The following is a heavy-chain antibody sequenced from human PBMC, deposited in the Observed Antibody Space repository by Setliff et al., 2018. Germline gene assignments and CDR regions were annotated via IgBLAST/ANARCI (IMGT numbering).Heavy chain of an antibody. V-gene: IGHV1-2*02. Sequence: GASVKVSCKASGYTFTGYYMHWVRQAPGQGLEWMGWINPNSGGTNYAQKFQGRVTMTRDTSISTAYMELSRLRSDDTAVYYCARASDCSGGSCYSVWAYWGQGTLVTVSS. CDR2: INPNSGGT. CDR3: ARASDCSGGSCYSVWAY. D-gene: IGHD2-15*01. J-gene: IGHJ4*02. CDR1: GYTFTGYY.